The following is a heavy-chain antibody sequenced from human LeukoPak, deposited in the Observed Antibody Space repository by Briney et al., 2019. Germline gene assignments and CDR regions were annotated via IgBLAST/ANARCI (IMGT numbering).Heavy chain of an antibody. V-gene: IGHV3-11*01. CDR3: ARGGYYYDSSGYSDY. D-gene: IGHD3-22*01. Sequence: GGSLRLSCAASGFIFSDFYMSWIRQAPGKGLEWVSYISSGGSTIYYADSAKGRFTISRDNAKTSLYLQMNSLRAEDTAVYYCARGGYYYDSSGYSDYWGQGTLVTVSS. J-gene: IGHJ4*02. CDR1: GFIFSDFY. CDR2: ISSGGSTI.